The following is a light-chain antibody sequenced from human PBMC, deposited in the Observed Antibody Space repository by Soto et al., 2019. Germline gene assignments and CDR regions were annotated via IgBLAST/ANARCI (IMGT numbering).Light chain of an antibody. V-gene: IGKV3-15*01. CDR3: QQYNNWPLT. CDR2: GAS. Sequence: EIVMTQSPATLSVSPGERATLSCRASQSVSSYLAWYQQKPGQAPRLLISGASTRATGIPARFSGSGSGTDFTLTISSLQSEDFAVSYCQQYNNWPLTFAGGTKVEIK. J-gene: IGKJ4*01. CDR1: QSVSSY.